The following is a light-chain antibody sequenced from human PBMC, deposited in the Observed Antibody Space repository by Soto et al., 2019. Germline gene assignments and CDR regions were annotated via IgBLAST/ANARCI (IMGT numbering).Light chain of an antibody. J-gene: IGKJ4*01. CDR2: KAS. V-gene: IGKV1-5*03. CDR1: QSISSW. Sequence: DIQMTQSPSTLSASVVDTVSITCRASQSISSWLAWYQQKPGKAPKLLIYKASTLKSGVPSRFSGSGSGTEFSPTISNLQPEDFATYYCQHLNSYPLTFGGGTKVDIK. CDR3: QHLNSYPLT.